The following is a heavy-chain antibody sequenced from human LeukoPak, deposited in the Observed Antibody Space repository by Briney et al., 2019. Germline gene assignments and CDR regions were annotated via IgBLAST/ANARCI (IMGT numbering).Heavy chain of an antibody. Sequence: PLTLSCAATGIMFSTYGMQRFRQAPAKRLEWVAVIWFDGSGKYHADSVKGRFTISRDNSKNTLYLQMNSLRAEDTAVYYCARDNAGLVTHLDAFVLWGRGTIVTVSS. D-gene: IGHD1-26*01. CDR3: ARDNAGLVTHLDAFVL. CDR1: GIMFSTYG. V-gene: IGHV3-33*01. CDR2: IWFDGSGK. J-gene: IGHJ3*01.